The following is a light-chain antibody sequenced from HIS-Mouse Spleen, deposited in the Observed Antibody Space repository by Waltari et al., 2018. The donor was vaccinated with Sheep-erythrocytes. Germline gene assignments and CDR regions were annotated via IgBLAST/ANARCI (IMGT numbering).Light chain of an antibody. CDR3: SSYAGSNNYV. CDR2: EVI. J-gene: IGLJ1*01. CDR1: SRDAGGYNY. Sequence: QSALTQPPHASGSPGQSVTISCNGTSRDAGGYNYVSRYQQHPGKAPKLMIYEVIKRPSGVPDRFSGSKSGNTASLTVSGLQAEDEADYYCSSYAGSNNYVFGTGTKVTVL. V-gene: IGLV2-8*01.